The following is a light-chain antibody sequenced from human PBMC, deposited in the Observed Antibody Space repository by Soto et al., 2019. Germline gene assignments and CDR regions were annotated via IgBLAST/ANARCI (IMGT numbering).Light chain of an antibody. CDR1: SSDVGSYNL. CDR3: CSYAGSSTFYV. J-gene: IGLJ1*01. Sequence: QSALTQPASVSGSPGQSITISCTGTSSDVGSYNLVSWYQQHPGKAPKPMIYEGSKRPSGVSNRFSGSKSGNTASLTISGLQAEDEADYYCCSYAGSSTFYVFGTETKLTVL. V-gene: IGLV2-23*01. CDR2: EGS.